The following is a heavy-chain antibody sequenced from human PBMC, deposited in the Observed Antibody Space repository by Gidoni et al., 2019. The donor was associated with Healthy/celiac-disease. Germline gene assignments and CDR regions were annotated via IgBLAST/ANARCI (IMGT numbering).Heavy chain of an antibody. CDR3: ARHLVGATIEGIRGGYFDY. J-gene: IGHJ4*02. CDR2: IYYSGST. D-gene: IGHD5-12*01. Sequence: QLQLQESGPGLVKPSETLSLTCTVSGGSISSSRYYWGWIRQPPGKGLEWIGSIYYSGSTYYNPSLKSRVTISVDTSKNQFSLKLSSVTAADTAVYYCARHLVGATIEGIRGGYFDYWGQGTLVTVSS. V-gene: IGHV4-39*01. CDR1: GGSISSSRYY.